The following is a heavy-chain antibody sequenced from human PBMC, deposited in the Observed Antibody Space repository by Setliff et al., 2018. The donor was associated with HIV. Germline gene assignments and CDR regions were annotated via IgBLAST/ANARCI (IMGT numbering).Heavy chain of an antibody. J-gene: IGHJ6*02. CDR3: TRDSPGGNSYYYGMDV. Sequence: GGSLRLSCTASGFTFGDYAMTWVRQAPGKGLKWVGFIRSKTYVGTTEYAASVKGRFTISRDDSKSIAYLQMNSLKTEDTAVYYCTRDSPGGNSYYYGMDVWGQGTTVTGSS. CDR2: IRSKTYVGTT. D-gene: IGHD2-15*01. V-gene: IGHV3-49*04. CDR1: GFTFGDYA.